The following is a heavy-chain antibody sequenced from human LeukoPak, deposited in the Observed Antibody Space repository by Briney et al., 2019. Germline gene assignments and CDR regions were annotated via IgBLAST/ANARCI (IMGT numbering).Heavy chain of an antibody. D-gene: IGHD3-22*01. J-gene: IGHJ3*02. Sequence: ASVKVSCKASGYTFTGYYMHWVRQAPGQGLEWMGWINPNSGGTNYAQKFQGRVTMTRDTSISTAYMELSRLRSDDTAVYYCARDQFQPHYYDSSGYLDAFDIWGQGTMVTVSS. CDR1: GYTFTGYY. CDR2: INPNSGGT. CDR3: ARDQFQPHYYDSSGYLDAFDI. V-gene: IGHV1-2*02.